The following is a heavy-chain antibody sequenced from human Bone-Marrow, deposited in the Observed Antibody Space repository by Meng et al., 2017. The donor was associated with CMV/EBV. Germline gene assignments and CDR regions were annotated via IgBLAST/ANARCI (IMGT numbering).Heavy chain of an antibody. CDR2: IWYDGSNK. CDR3: ARHFSTGNSMAY. J-gene: IGHJ4*02. D-gene: IGHD3-9*01. Sequence: GESLKISCAASGFTFSSYGMHWVRQAPGKGLEWVAVIWYDGSNKYYADSVKGRFTISRDNAKNSLYLQMNSLRAEDTAVYYCARHFSTGNSMAYWGQGTLVTVSS. V-gene: IGHV3-33*01. CDR1: GFTFSSYG.